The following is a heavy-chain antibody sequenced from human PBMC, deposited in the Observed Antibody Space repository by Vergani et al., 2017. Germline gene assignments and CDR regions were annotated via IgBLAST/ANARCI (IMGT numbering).Heavy chain of an antibody. CDR1: GFTFSSYW. CDR2: INSDGSST. D-gene: IGHD3-22*01. V-gene: IGHV3-74*02. J-gene: IGHJ4*02. CDR3: ARTYYYDSSGYYPD. Sequence: VQLVESGGGVVQPGRSLRLSCAASGFTFSSYWMHWVRQAPGKGLVWVSRINSDGSSTSYADSVKGRFTISRDNAKNTLYLQMNRLRAEDTAVYYCARTYYYDSSGYYPDWGQGTLVTVSS.